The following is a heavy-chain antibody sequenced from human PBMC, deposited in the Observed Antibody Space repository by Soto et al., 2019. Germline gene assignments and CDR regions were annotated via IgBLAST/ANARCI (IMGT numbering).Heavy chain of an antibody. CDR2: IYYSGST. J-gene: IGHJ4*02. CDR1: GGSISSYY. Sequence: QVQLQESGPGLVKPSETLSLTCTVSGGSISSYYWSWIRQPPGKGLEWIGYIYYSGSTNYNPSLKSRVPRSVDTSKNQFSLKLSSVTAADTAVYYCARGGKRYSGYDSMVDYWGQGTLVTVSS. CDR3: ARGGKRYSGYDSMVDY. D-gene: IGHD5-12*01. V-gene: IGHV4-59*01.